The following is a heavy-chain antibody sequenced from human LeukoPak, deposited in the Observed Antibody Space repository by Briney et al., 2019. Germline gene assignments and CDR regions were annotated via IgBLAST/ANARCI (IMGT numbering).Heavy chain of an antibody. CDR3: ARTPGGCSSTSC. V-gene: IGHV3-48*01. D-gene: IGHD2-2*01. J-gene: IGHJ4*02. CDR2: ISSSSSTI. Sequence: GGSLRPSCAASGFTFSSYSMNWVRQAPGKGLEWVSYISSSSSTIYYADSVMGRFTISRDNAKNSLYLQMNSLRAEDTAVYYCARTPGGCSSTSCWGQGTLVTVSS. CDR1: GFTFSSYS.